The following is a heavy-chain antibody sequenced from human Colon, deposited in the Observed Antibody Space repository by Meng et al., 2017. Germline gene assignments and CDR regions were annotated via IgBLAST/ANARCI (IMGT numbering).Heavy chain of an antibody. D-gene: IGHD3-16*01. CDR1: GYTFTSYS. J-gene: IGHJ5*02. CDR3: ARDGSPGGDQ. V-gene: IGHV1-3*01. CDR2: INVVNGNT. Sequence: QVQLVQSGAEVKKPGASVKVSCKASGYTFTSYSMHWVRQAPGQGLQWLGWINVVNGNTIHSQKFEDRLTITRDTSASTFYMELSSLTSEDTAVYYCARDGSPGGDQWGQGTLVTVSS.